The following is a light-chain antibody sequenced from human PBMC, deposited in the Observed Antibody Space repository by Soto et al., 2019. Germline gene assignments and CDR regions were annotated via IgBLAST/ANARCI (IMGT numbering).Light chain of an antibody. CDR2: GTS. J-gene: IGKJ1*01. CDR3: QQYNHWWT. Sequence: ILMTQSPATLSVSPGARATLSCRASQSVSTNVAWYQQQPGQSPRLLLYGTSTRAAGIPGRFSGSGSGTEFTLTISGLHSEDSAVYYCQQYNHWWTFGQGTKVEI. V-gene: IGKV3-15*01. CDR1: QSVSTN.